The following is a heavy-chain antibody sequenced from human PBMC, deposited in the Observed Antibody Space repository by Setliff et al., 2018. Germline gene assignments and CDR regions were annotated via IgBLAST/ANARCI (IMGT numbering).Heavy chain of an antibody. J-gene: IGHJ4*02. CDR2: ISGYNSNT. V-gene: IGHV1-18*01. CDR1: GLTFKTYS. CDR3: ATFRGYTYGYDY. D-gene: IGHD5-18*01. Sequence: ASVKVSCKASGLTFKTYSFSWIRQAPGQGLEWVGWISGYNSNTIYAQNFQGRVTMTTDASTNTAYMELRSLGSDDTAVYYCATFRGYTYGYDYWGQGTLVTVPQ.